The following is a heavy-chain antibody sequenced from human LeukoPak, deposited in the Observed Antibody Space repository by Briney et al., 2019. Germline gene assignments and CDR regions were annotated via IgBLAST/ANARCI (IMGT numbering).Heavy chain of an antibody. Sequence: PGGSLRLSCAASGFTFSSYSMNWVRQAPGKGLEWVSSISSSSSYIYYADSVKGRFTISRDNAKNSLYLQMNSLRAEDTAVYYCASGRSAAITVSSDYCGQGTLVTVSS. CDR2: ISSSSSYI. D-gene: IGHD2-2*01. CDR3: ASGRSAAITVSSDY. J-gene: IGHJ4*02. V-gene: IGHV3-21*01. CDR1: GFTFSSYS.